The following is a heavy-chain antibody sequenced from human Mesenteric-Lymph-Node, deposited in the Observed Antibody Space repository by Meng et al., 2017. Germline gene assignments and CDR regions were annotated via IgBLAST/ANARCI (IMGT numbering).Heavy chain of an antibody. Sequence: QVELPQGGAGLVKPSEALAPTCAVYGGSFSGYYWSWIRQPPGKGLEWNGEINHSGSTNYNPSLKSRVTISVDTSKNQFSLKLSSVTAADTAVYYCVRSSAWVRTGFDPWGQGTLVTVSS. V-gene: IGHV4-34*01. J-gene: IGHJ5*02. CDR3: VRSSAWVRTGFDP. D-gene: IGHD6-19*01. CDR2: INHSGST. CDR1: GGSFSGYY.